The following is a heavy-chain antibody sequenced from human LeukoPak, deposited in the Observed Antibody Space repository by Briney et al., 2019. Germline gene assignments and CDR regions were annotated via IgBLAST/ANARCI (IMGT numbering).Heavy chain of an antibody. D-gene: IGHD6-19*01. CDR3: ARSSGWRDAFDF. Sequence: TLSLACSVSGGSISISGFYWTWIRRLPGKGLEWIGYTYNSGNNYYNPSLGRGVTISTDTSMNQFFLKSHSVTAADTAVYYCARSSGWRDAFDFWGRGTMVTVSS. J-gene: IGHJ3*01. CDR2: TYNSGNN. V-gene: IGHV4-31*03. CDR1: GGSISISGFY.